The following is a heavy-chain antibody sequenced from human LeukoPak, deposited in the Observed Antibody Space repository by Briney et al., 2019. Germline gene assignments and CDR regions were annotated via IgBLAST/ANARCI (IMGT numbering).Heavy chain of an antibody. CDR1: GFTFSSYW. Sequence: GGSLRLSCAASGFTFSSYWMSWVRQAPGKGLEWVANIKQDGNEKYYLDSVKGRFTISRDNAKNSLDLQMNSLSDEDTAVYYCGRDRIAERGTGWRVDYWAQGTLVTVSS. J-gene: IGHJ4*02. V-gene: IGHV3-7*01. D-gene: IGHD6-13*01. CDR2: IKQDGNEK. CDR3: GRDRIAERGTGWRVDY.